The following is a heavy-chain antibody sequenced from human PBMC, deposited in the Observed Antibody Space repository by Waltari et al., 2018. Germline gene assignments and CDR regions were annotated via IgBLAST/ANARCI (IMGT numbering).Heavy chain of an antibody. CDR1: GYTFTNLA. Sequence: VQTVQSESGLKKPGASVKISCKASGYTFTNLAIEWLRQAPGQGLAWMGWISTATGNPTYARDFTGRFDFSLDTSVSTAYLQISSLKTEDTAVYFCARDHVVGATDWGYWGQGTLVTVSS. V-gene: IGHV7-4-1*02. CDR3: ARDHVVGATDWGY. J-gene: IGHJ4*02. CDR2: ISTATGNP. D-gene: IGHD1-26*01.